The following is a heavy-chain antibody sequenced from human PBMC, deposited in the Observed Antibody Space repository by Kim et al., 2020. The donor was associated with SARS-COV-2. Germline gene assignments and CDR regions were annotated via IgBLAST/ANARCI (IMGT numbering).Heavy chain of an antibody. D-gene: IGHD3-10*01. J-gene: IGHJ4*02. CDR3: AKDVGEGRTSFDT. CDR1: GFTFNNYA. Sequence: GGSLRLSCAASGFTFNNYAMTWVRQAPGKELEWVSSISGSGGTTYAADSVKGGFIISRDNSRNTPFLQMNNLRFDDTAIYYCAKDVGEGRTSFDTWGLGT. V-gene: IGHV3-23*01. CDR2: ISGSGGTT.